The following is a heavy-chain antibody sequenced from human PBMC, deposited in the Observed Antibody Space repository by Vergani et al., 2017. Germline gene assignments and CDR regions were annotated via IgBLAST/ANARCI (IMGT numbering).Heavy chain of an antibody. D-gene: IGHD2-8*01. CDR1: GFRFSDYS. Sequence: VQMVESGGGVVQPGRSLRLSCAVSGFRFSDYSMNWVRQAPGKGLEWVASISGSSSYVFYRDSVEGRFTITRDNAKKSVYLQMNSLRAEDTAMYFCARGLWDCTHIRCSPPSYWGQGTQVTVSS. CDR2: ISGSSSYV. J-gene: IGHJ4*02. CDR3: ARGLWDCTHIRCSPPSY. V-gene: IGHV3-21*02.